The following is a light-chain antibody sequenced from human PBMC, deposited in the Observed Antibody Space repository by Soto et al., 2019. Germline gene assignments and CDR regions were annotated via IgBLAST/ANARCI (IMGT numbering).Light chain of an antibody. Sequence: DIQMTQSPSSLSASVGDRVTITCRASQGISNYLAWYQQKPGKVPKLLIYAASTLQSGVPSRFSGSGSETDYTLTISSLQPEDVATYYCQKYYSGITFGGGNKVEIK. CDR2: AAS. CDR3: QKYYSGIT. CDR1: QGISNY. J-gene: IGKJ4*01. V-gene: IGKV1-27*01.